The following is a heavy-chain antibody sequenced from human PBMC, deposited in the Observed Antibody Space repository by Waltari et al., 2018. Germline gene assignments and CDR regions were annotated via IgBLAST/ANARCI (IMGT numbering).Heavy chain of an antibody. CDR1: GFTFRDYW. J-gene: IGHJ4*02. Sequence: EVQLVESGGGLVQPGGSLRLSGAASGFTFRDYWMTWVRQAPGKGLEFVANIEQDGNEKNYVDSVKGRFTISRDNAKNSLYLQMNSLRVEDTAVYYCVRTARLAEYWGQGTLVTVSS. V-gene: IGHV3-7*01. CDR3: VRTARLAEY. D-gene: IGHD4-17*01. CDR2: IEQDGNEK.